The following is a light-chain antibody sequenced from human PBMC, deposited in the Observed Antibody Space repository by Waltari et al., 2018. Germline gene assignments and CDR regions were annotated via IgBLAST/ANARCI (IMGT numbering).Light chain of an antibody. CDR3: QTWGTGIQV. CDR2: LRRDGSH. V-gene: IGLV4-69*01. Sequence: QLVLTQSPSASASLGASVKLTCTLSSGHSNFAIAWHPQQPEKGPRYLLKLRRDGSHGKGDGIPVRFAGSSSGAERYLTISSLQSEDEADYYCQTWGTGIQVFGGGTKLTVL. CDR1: SGHSNFA. J-gene: IGLJ2*01.